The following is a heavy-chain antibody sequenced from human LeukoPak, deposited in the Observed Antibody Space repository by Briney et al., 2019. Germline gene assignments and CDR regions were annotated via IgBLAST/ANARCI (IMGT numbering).Heavy chain of an antibody. D-gene: IGHD6-19*01. Sequence: SGTLSLTCTVSGGFISSYYWSWIRQPARKGLEWIGRIYTSGSTNYNPSLKSRVTMSVDTSKNQFSLKLSPVTAADTAVYYCAREGSSGWYGGPMNYWGQGTLVTVSS. J-gene: IGHJ4*02. CDR2: IYTSGST. CDR1: GGFISSYY. CDR3: AREGSSGWYGGPMNY. V-gene: IGHV4-4*07.